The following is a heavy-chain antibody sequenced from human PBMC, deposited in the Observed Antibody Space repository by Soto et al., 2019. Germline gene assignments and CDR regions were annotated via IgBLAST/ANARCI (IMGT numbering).Heavy chain of an antibody. D-gene: IGHD2-15*01. CDR1: GYSISSGYY. J-gene: IGHJ6*02. V-gene: IGHV4-38-2*01. CDR3: ARGLYWSDGSCSPLRGSDV. Sequence: AETLSLTCAASGYSISSGYYWGCIRPPPGRGLGWFGTIYHSGSTYYNQSLKSRVTISIDTSKNQFYLKLNTLTAADTAVYHCARGLYWSDGSCSPLRGSDVCGLGNTVSVS. CDR2: IYHSGST.